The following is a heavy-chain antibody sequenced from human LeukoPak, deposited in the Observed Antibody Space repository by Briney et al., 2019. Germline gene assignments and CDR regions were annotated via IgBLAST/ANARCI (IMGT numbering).Heavy chain of an antibody. CDR2: INWNGGST. CDR1: GFTFDDYG. J-gene: IGHJ4*02. D-gene: IGHD3-22*01. V-gene: IGHV3-20*04. CDR3: ARAGVYYYDSSGYYVFDD. Sequence: TGGSLRLXCAASGFTFDDYGMSWVRQAPGKGLESVSDINWNGGSTGYADSVKGRFTISRDNAKNSLYLQMNSLRAEDTALYYCARAGVYYYDSSGYYVFDDWGQGTLVTVSS.